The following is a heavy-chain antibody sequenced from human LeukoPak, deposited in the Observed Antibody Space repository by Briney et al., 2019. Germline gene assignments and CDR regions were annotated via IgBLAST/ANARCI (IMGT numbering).Heavy chain of an antibody. D-gene: IGHD2-15*01. J-gene: IGHJ6*02. CDR2: TYTSGST. CDR1: GFTFSSYS. V-gene: IGHV3-53*01. Sequence: GGSLRLSCAASGFTFSSYSMNWVRQAPGKGLEWVSLTYTSGSTYYADSMRGRFTISRDNSRNIVYLQINSLRAEDTAVYYCARDNCGGSCYLNYFAMDVWGQGTTVTVSS. CDR3: ARDNCGGSCYLNYFAMDV.